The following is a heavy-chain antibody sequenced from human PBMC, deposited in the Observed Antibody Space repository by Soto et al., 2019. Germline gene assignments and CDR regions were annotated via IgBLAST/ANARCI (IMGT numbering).Heavy chain of an antibody. CDR2: IKQDGSEK. CDR3: ARIGGWYYYYVMDV. J-gene: IGHJ6*02. V-gene: IGHV3-7*03. CDR1: GFTFSRSW. Sequence: GGSLRLSCAASGFTFSRSWMSWVRQAPGKGLEWVANIKQDGSEKYYVDSVKGRFTISRDNANNSLYLQMNSLRAEDTAVYYCARIGGWYYYYVMDVWGQGTTVTVS.